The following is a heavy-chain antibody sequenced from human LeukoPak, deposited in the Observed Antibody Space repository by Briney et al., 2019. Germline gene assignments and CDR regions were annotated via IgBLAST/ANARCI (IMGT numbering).Heavy chain of an antibody. J-gene: IGHJ4*02. CDR3: AKGEGGYYTLPVDY. Sequence: GGSLRLSCAASGFTFSSFDMTWVRQAPGKGLEWVSKISNSGSTIYYADSVKGRFTISRDNSKNTLYLQMNSLRAEDTAVYYCAKGEGGYYTLPVDYWGQGTLVTVSS. CDR2: ISNSGSTI. V-gene: IGHV3-48*01. CDR1: GFTFSSFD. D-gene: IGHD3-3*01.